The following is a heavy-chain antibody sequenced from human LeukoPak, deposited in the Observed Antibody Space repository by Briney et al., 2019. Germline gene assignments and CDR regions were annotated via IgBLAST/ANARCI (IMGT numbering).Heavy chain of an antibody. J-gene: IGHJ6*02. CDR3: ARDGSYYGMDV. CDR2: IWYDGSNK. Sequence: GGSLRLSCAASGFTFSSYGMHWVRQAPGKGLEWVAVIWYDGSNKYYADSVKGRFTISRDNSENTLYLQMNSLRAEDTAVYYCARDGSYYGMDVWGQGTTVTVSS. V-gene: IGHV3-33*01. CDR1: GFTFSSYG.